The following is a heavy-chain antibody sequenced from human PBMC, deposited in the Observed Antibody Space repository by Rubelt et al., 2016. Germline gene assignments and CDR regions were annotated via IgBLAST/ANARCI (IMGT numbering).Heavy chain of an antibody. V-gene: IGHV1-69*09. CDR1: GYTFTSYY. CDR2: IIPILGIA. J-gene: IGHJ4*02. Sequence: QVQLVQSGAEVKKPGASVKVSCKASGYTFTSYYMHWVRQAPGQGLEWMGRIIPILGIANYAQKFQGRVTITADKSTSTAYMELSSLRSEDTAVYYCARTKTVEMATIPLAYWGQGTLVTVSS. D-gene: IGHD5-24*01. CDR3: ARTKTVEMATIPLAY.